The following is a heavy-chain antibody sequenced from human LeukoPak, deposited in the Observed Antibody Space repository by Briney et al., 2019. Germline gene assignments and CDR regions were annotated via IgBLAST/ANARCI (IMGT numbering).Heavy chain of an antibody. V-gene: IGHV4-31*03. CDR3: ARGSNWNYGPPFDY. D-gene: IGHD1-7*01. CDR1: GDSLSSCDYY. CDR2: IYYSGST. J-gene: IGHJ4*02. Sequence: PSETQSLTCTVSGDSLSSCDYYWSWIRQHPGKGLEWIGYIYYSGSTYYNPSLRSRVAISIDTSKNQFSLKLTSVTAADTAVYYCARGSNWNYGPPFDYWAQGTLVTVSS.